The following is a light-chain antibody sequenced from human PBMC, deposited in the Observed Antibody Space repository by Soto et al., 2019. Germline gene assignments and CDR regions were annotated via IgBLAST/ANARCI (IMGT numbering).Light chain of an antibody. CDR3: QQYGSSPCT. V-gene: IGKV3-20*01. CDR2: GAS. J-gene: IGKJ2*02. Sequence: EIVLTQSPGTLSLSPGERATLSCRASQSVSSSYLAWYQQKPGQAPRLLIYGASSRATGIPDRFSGSGSGTDFTLTISRLEPEDFAVYYCQQYGSSPCTFGRGPSWRSN. CDR1: QSVSSSY.